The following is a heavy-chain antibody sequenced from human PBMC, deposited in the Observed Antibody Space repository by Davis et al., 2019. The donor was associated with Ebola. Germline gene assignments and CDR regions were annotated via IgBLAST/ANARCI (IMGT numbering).Heavy chain of an antibody. V-gene: IGHV4-31*03. J-gene: IGHJ5*02. CDR2: IYYSGST. Sequence: MPSETLSLTCTVSGGSISSGGYYWSWIRQHPGKGLEWIGYIYYSGSTYYNPSLKSRVTISVDTSKNQFSLKLSSVTAADTAVYYCARDVYDESSSWNNWFDPWGQGTLVTVSS. D-gene: IGHD6-13*01. CDR3: ARDVYDESSSWNNWFDP. CDR1: GGSISSGGYY.